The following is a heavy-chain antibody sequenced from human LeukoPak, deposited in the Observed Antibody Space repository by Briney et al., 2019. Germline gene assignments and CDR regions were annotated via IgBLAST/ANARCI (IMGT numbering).Heavy chain of an antibody. CDR2: INPNSGGT. CDR1: GYTFAGYY. J-gene: IGHJ4*02. Sequence: ASVKLSCKASGYTFAGYYMHWVRRAPGQPLEWMGWINPNSGGTNYAQKFQGRVTMTRDTSISTAYMELSRLRSDDTAVYYCARVNEHFDWLIFDYWGQGTLVTVSS. CDR3: ARVNEHFDWLIFDY. V-gene: IGHV1-2*02. D-gene: IGHD3-9*01.